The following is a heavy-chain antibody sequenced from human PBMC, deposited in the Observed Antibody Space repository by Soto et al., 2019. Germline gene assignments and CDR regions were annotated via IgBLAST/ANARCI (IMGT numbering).Heavy chain of an antibody. CDR2: FYYTGTT. J-gene: IGHJ4*02. Sequence: QVQLQESGPGLVKPSQTLSLTCTVSGGSISSDGYYWTWIRQHPGKGLEWIGYFYYTGTTDYNPSLKSRVTISVDTTKNQFSLKLTSMTAADTDVYYCATGGTWFPFDQWGQGTLVTVSS. CDR3: ATGGTWFPFDQ. D-gene: IGHD6-13*01. CDR1: GGSISSDGYY. V-gene: IGHV4-31*03.